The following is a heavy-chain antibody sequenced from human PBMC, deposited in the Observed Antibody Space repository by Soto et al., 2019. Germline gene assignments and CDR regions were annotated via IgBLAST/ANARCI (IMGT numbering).Heavy chain of an antibody. Sequence: SESLSLTFTFAGASISGFYWSWIRKSAGKGLEWIGRIYATGTTDYNPSLKSRVMMSVDTSKKQFSLKLRSVTAADTAVYYCVRDGTKTLRDWFDPWGQGISVTVPS. CDR3: VRDGTKTLRDWFDP. V-gene: IGHV4-4*07. J-gene: IGHJ5*02. D-gene: IGHD1-1*01. CDR1: GASISGFY. CDR2: IYATGTT.